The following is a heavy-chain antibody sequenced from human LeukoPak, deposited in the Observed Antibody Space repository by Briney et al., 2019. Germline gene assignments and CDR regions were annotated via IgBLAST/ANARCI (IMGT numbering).Heavy chain of an antibody. Sequence: PSETLSLTCTVSGGSISSSSYYWGWIRQPPGKGLEWIGSIYYSGSTYYNPSLKSRVTISVDTSKNQFSLKLSSVTAADTAVYYCVREPDYYDSSGYSYYFDYWGQGTLVTVSS. V-gene: IGHV4-39*07. CDR1: GGSISSSSYY. CDR2: IYYSGST. D-gene: IGHD3-22*01. J-gene: IGHJ4*02. CDR3: VREPDYYDSSGYSYYFDY.